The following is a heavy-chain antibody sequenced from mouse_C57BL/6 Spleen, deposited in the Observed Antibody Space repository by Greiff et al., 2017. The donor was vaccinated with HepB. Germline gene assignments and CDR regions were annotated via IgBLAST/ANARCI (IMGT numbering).Heavy chain of an antibody. CDR1: GYAFSSYW. Sequence: QVQLQQSGAELVKPGASVKISCKASGYAFSSYWMNWVKQRPGKGLEWIGQIYPGDGDTNYNGKFKGKATLTADKSSSTAYMQLSSLTSEDSAVYFCVKGGDDPYYFDYWGQGTTLTVSS. CDR2: IYPGDGDT. V-gene: IGHV1-80*01. J-gene: IGHJ2*01. CDR3: VKGGDDPYYFDY.